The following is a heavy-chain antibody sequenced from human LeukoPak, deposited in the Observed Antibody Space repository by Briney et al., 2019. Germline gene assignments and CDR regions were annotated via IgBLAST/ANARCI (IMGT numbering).Heavy chain of an antibody. CDR3: ARDPIRSGWYAFDY. CDR1: GGSISSSNW. Sequence: PSETLSLTCAVSGGSISSSNWWSWVRQPPGKGLEWIGGIYHSGSTNYNPSLKSRVTISVDKSKNQFSLKLSSVTAADTAVYYCARDPIRSGWYAFDYWGQGTLVTVSS. D-gene: IGHD6-19*01. V-gene: IGHV4-4*02. J-gene: IGHJ4*02. CDR2: IYHSGST.